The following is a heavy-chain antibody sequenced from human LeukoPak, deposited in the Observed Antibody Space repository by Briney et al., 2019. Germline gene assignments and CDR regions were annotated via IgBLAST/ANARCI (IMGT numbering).Heavy chain of an antibody. V-gene: IGHV3-23*01. CDR1: GFTFSSYA. J-gene: IGHJ6*02. D-gene: IGHD2-2*01. CDR3: AKSEIVVVPAAMLANYYYYGMDV. CDR2: ISGSGGST. Sequence: PGVSLRLSCAASGFTFSSYAMSWVRQAPGKGLEWVSAISGSGGSTYYADSVKGRFTISRDNSKNTLYLQMNSLRAEDTAVYYCAKSEIVVVPAAMLANYYYYGMDVWGQGTTVTVSS.